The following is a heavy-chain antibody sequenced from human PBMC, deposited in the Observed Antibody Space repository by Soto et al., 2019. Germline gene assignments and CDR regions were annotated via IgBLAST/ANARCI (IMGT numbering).Heavy chain of an antibody. CDR3: ARARFDSWSHIYYGLDV. D-gene: IGHD3-3*01. CDR2: INHSGTT. CDR1: GGSFSGYS. J-gene: IGHJ6*02. Sequence: KPSDTLYLTSAEYGGSFSGYSWTWLRQPPGKGLEWIGEINHSGTTDYNPALKSRVTMSVDTSKNQFSLRVTSVTAADTAVYYCARARFDSWSHIYYGLDVWAQGTTVTVSS. V-gene: IGHV4-34*01.